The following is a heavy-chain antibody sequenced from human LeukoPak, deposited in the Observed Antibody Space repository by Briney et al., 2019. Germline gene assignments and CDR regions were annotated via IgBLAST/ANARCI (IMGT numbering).Heavy chain of an antibody. CDR3: ARFGGSSWYWDY. D-gene: IGHD6-13*01. J-gene: IGHJ4*02. CDR1: GYTFTGYY. V-gene: IGHV1-2*02. Sequence: ASVKVSCEASGYTFTGYYMHWVRQAPGQGVDWMGWINPNSGGTNYAQKFQGRVTMTRDTSISTAYMELSRLRSDDTAVYYCARFGGSSWYWDYWGQGTLVTVSS. CDR2: INPNSGGT.